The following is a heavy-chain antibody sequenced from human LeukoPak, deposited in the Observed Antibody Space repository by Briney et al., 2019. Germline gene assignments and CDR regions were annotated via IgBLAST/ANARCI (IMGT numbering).Heavy chain of an antibody. J-gene: IGHJ4*02. CDR2: INPNSGGT. CDR1: GYTFTGYY. Sequence: ASVKVSCKASGYTFTGYYMHWVRQTPGQGLEWMGWINPNSGGTNYAQKFQGRVTMTRDTSTSTAYMELSRLRSDDTAVYYCAKEGSSFIYYFDYWGQGTLVTVSS. D-gene: IGHD6-6*01. V-gene: IGHV1-2*02. CDR3: AKEGSSFIYYFDY.